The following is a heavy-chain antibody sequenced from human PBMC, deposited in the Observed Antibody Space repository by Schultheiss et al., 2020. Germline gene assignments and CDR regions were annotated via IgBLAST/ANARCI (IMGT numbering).Heavy chain of an antibody. J-gene: IGHJ6*02. CDR1: GDSVSSNSAA. Sequence: SQTLSLTCAISGDSVSSNSAAWNWIRQSPSRGLEWLGRTYYRSKWYNDYAVSVKSRITINPDTSKNQFSLQLNSVTPEDTAVYYCARDSPARVVTPLVVPYYGMDVWGQGTTVTVSS. D-gene: IGHD2-21*02. CDR3: ARDSPARVVTPLVVPYYGMDV. CDR2: TYYRSKWYN. V-gene: IGHV6-1*01.